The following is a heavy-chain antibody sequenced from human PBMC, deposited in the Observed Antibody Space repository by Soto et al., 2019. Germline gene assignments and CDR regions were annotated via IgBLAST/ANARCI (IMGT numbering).Heavy chain of an antibody. J-gene: IGHJ6*02. V-gene: IGHV3-23*01. CDR3: AKDQGAVAVYYYYGMDV. CDR2: ISGSGGST. CDR1: GFTFSSYA. D-gene: IGHD6-19*01. Sequence: PGGSLRLSCAASGFTFSSYAMSWVRQAPGKGLEWVSAISGSGGSTYYADSVKGRFTISRDNSKNTLYLQMNSLRAEDTAVYYCAKDQGAVAVYYYYGMDVWGQGTTVTVSS.